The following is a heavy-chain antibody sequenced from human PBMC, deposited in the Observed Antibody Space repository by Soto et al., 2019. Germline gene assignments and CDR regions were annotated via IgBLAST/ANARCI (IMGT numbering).Heavy chain of an antibody. Sequence: PGESLKISCKGSGYSFTSYWISWVRQMPGKGLEWMGRIDPSDSYTNYSPSFQGHVTISADKSISTAYLQWSSLKASDTAMYYCARHEGAIVLVPAAIPRAYGMDVWGQGTTVTVSS. CDR1: GYSFTSYW. CDR3: ARHEGAIVLVPAAIPRAYGMDV. D-gene: IGHD2-2*01. V-gene: IGHV5-10-1*01. CDR2: IDPSDSYT. J-gene: IGHJ6*02.